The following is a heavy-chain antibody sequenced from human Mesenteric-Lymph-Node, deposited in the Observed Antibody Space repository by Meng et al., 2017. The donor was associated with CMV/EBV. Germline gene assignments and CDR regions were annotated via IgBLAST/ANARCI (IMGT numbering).Heavy chain of an antibody. CDR2: IYSGGSGT. D-gene: IGHD4-17*01. CDR3: AKRDGDYALDC. CDR1: GFTFSSYA. J-gene: IGHJ4*02. Sequence: GVLKISCAASGFTFSSYAMTWVRPAPGKGLEWVSLIYSGGSGTHYADSVKGRFTISRDNSKNTLFLQMNSLRAEDTAFYYCAKRDGDYALDCWGQGTLVTVSS. V-gene: IGHV3-23*03.